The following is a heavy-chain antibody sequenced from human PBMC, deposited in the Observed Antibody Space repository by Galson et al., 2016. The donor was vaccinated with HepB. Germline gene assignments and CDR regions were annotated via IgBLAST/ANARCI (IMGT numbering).Heavy chain of an antibody. CDR2: IYHSGTT. Sequence: TLSLTCAVSGGSINSDAWWTWVRQPPGKGLEWIGEIYHSGTTKYNPSLKSRVTISIDKSMNYFSLKLSSVTAADTAVYYCARVKDFWSGYLGENNYWGQGILVTVSS. J-gene: IGHJ4*02. D-gene: IGHD3-3*01. CDR1: GGSINSDAW. V-gene: IGHV4-4*02. CDR3: ARVKDFWSGYLGENNY.